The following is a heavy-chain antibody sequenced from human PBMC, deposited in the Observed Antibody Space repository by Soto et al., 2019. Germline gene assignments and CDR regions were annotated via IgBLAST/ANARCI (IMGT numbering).Heavy chain of an antibody. CDR3: ARVIWSSNRENGFDP. CDR1: GYTFTSYG. CDR2: ISANSGNT. D-gene: IGHD1-26*01. J-gene: IGHJ5*02. V-gene: IGHV1-18*01. Sequence: ASVKVSCKASGYTFTSYGISWVRQAPGQGLEWMGWISANSGNTSYAQKLQGRVTMTTNTSTSTAYMELSSLRSEDTAVYYCARVIWSSNRENGFDPWGQGTLVTVSS.